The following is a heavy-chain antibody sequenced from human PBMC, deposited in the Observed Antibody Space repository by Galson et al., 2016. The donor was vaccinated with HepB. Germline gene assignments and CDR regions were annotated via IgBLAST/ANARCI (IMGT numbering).Heavy chain of an antibody. CDR3: ARKTGYSGNWAFDY. Sequence: SVKVSCKASGYTFSSYDISWVRQAPGQGLEWVGWISTYNGNTHFAQKLQDRVTMTTDTSTSTAYMELGSLTSDDTALYYCARKTGYSGNWAFDYWGQGTLVTVSS. CDR2: ISTYNGNT. V-gene: IGHV1-18*01. CDR1: GYTFSSYD. D-gene: IGHD7-27*01. J-gene: IGHJ4*02.